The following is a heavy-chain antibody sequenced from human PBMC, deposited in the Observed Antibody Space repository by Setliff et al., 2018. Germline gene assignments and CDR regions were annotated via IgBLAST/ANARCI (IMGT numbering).Heavy chain of an antibody. J-gene: IGHJ6*03. Sequence: PGESLKISCKGSGYTFTEYLIGWVRQMPGKGLEWMGIIFPGDSATKYSPSFQGQVTMSVDKSINTAYLQWSGLRASDTAIYYCARVGDYMGYYYNYYMDVWGKGTTVTVSS. V-gene: IGHV5-51*01. D-gene: IGHD3-10*01. CDR2: IFPGDSAT. CDR1: GYTFTEYL. CDR3: ARVGDYMGYYYNYYMDV.